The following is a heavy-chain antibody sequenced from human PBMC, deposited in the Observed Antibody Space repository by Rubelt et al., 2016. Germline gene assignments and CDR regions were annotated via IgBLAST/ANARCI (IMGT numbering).Heavy chain of an antibody. CDR3: ARAGAYGMDV. J-gene: IGHJ6*02. CDR2: IYYSGST. V-gene: IGHV4-59*01. CDR1: GGSISSYY. Sequence: QVQLQESGPGLVKPSETLSLTCTVSGGSISSYYWSWIRQPPGKGLEWIGYIYYSGSTNYNPSLKSRGTISVDTAKNQFSLKLSSVTAADTAVYYCARAGAYGMDVWGQGTTVTVSS.